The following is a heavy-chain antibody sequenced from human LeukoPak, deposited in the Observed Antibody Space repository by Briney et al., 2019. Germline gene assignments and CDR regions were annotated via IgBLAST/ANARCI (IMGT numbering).Heavy chain of an antibody. J-gene: IGHJ6*03. D-gene: IGHD6-19*01. Sequence: GASVKVSCKASGYTFTSYYMHWVRQAPGQGLEWMGIINPSGGSTSYAQKFQGRVTMTRDMSTSTVYMELSSLRSEDTAVYYCARDPGRSSGWYTYYYYYYYMDVWDKGTTVTVSS. CDR1: GYTFTSYY. V-gene: IGHV1-46*01. CDR3: ARDPGRSSGWYTYYYYYYYMDV. CDR2: INPSGGST.